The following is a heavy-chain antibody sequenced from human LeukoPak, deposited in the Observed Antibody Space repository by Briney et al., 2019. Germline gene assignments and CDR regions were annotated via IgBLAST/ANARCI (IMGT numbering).Heavy chain of an antibody. CDR2: IWYDGSNK. Sequence: GGSLRLSCAASGFTFSSYGMHWVRQAPGKGLEWVAVIWYDGSNKYYADSVKGRFTISRDNSKNTLYLQMNSLRAEDTAVYYCARLDGVATVAYWGQGTLVTVSS. D-gene: IGHD5-12*01. V-gene: IGHV3-33*01. CDR1: GFTFSSYG. CDR3: ARLDGVATVAY. J-gene: IGHJ4*02.